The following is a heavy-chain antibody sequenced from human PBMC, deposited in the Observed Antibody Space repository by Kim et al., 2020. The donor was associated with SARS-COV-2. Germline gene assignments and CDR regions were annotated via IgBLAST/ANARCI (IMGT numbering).Heavy chain of an antibody. Sequence: GESLKISCKGSGYSFSNYWIAWVRQMPGKGLEWMGIIYPGDSDTTYSPSFQGQVTISADKPISTAYLQWNSLKASDTAMYYCARVAPRRVAVAGCLDYWGQGTLVTVSS. J-gene: IGHJ4*02. CDR1: GYSFSNYW. D-gene: IGHD6-19*01. CDR3: ARVAPRRVAVAGCLDY. V-gene: IGHV5-51*04. CDR2: IYPGDSDT.